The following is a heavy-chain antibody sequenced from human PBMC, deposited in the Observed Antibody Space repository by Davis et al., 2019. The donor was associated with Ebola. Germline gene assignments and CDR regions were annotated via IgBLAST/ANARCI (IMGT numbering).Heavy chain of an antibody. CDR2: ISSSGSTI. Sequence: PGGSLRLSCAASGFTFSSYEMNWVRQAPGKGLEWVSYISSSGSTIYYADSVKGRFTISRDNAKNSLYLQMNSLRAEDTAVYYCARVLRFLEWLSHYYYYGMDVWGQGTTVTVSS. V-gene: IGHV3-48*03. CDR1: GFTFSSYE. J-gene: IGHJ6*02. D-gene: IGHD3-3*01. CDR3: ARVLRFLEWLSHYYYYGMDV.